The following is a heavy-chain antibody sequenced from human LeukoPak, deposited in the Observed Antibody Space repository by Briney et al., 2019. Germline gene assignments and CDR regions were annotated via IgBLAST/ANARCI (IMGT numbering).Heavy chain of an antibody. Sequence: SQTLSLTCAISGDSVSSNSATWNWIRQSPSRGLEWLGRTYYKSRWDNDYAASVKSRITINPDTSKNQFSLQLNSVTPEDTAVYYCTRDATRTGWFDPWGQGTLVTVSS. CDR3: TRDATRTGWFDP. CDR1: GDSVSSNSAT. V-gene: IGHV6-1*01. D-gene: IGHD2-2*01. CDR2: TYYKSRWDN. J-gene: IGHJ5*02.